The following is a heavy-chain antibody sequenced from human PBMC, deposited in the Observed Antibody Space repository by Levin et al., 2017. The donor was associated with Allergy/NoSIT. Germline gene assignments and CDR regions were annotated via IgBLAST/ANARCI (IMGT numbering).Heavy chain of an antibody. CDR3: ATEGGYSYLDYYYGMDV. Sequence: GESLKISCKVSGYTLTELSMHWVRQAPGKGLEWMGGFDPEDGETIYAQKFQGRVTMTEDTSTDTAYMELSSLRSEDTAVYYCATEGGYSYLDYYYGMDVWGQGTTVTVSS. D-gene: IGHD5-18*01. CDR1: GYTLTELS. J-gene: IGHJ6*02. V-gene: IGHV1-24*01. CDR2: FDPEDGET.